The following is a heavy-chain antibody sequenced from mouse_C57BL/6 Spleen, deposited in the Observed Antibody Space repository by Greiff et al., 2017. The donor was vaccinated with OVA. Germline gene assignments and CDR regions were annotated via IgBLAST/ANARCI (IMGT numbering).Heavy chain of an antibody. V-gene: IGHV14-3*01. Sequence: VQLQQSVAELVRPGASVKLSCTASGFNIKNTYMHWVKQRPEQGLEWIGRIDPANGNTKYAPKFQGKATITADTSSNTAYLQLSSLTSEDTAIYDYSSSGYYSYWYFDVWGTGTTVTVSS. D-gene: IGHD2-3*01. J-gene: IGHJ1*03. CDR3: SSSGYYSYWYFDV. CDR2: IDPANGNT. CDR1: GFNIKNTY.